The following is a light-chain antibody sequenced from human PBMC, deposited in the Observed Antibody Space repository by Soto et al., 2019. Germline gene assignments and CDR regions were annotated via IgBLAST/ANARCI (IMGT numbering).Light chain of an antibody. CDR1: QSISSW. Sequence: IQITPSPSTPSASVADRVTITSRASQSISSWLAWYQQKPGKAPKLLIYDASSLESGVPPRFSGSGSGTEFTLSISSLQPDDFATYYCQQYNSYSTFGQGTKV. V-gene: IGKV1-5*01. J-gene: IGKJ1*01. CDR3: QQYNSYST. CDR2: DAS.